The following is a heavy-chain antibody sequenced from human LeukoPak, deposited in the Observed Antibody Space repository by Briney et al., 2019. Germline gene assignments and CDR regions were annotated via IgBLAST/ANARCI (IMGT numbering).Heavy chain of an antibody. J-gene: IGHJ6*02. D-gene: IGHD3-3*01. CDR3: ARVTTDFWSGYEYYYYYGMDV. V-gene: IGHV4-59*01. CDR2: IYYSGRT. Sequence: SETLSLTCTVSGGSISSYYWSWIRQPPGEGLEWSGYIYYSGRTNYNPSLKSRVTISVDTSKNQFSLKLSSVTAADTAVYYCARVTTDFWSGYEYYYYYGMDVWGQGTTVTVSS. CDR1: GGSISSYY.